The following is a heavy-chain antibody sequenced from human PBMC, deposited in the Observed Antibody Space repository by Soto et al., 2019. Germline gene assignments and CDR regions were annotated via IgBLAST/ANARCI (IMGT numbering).Heavy chain of an antibody. CDR3: ARGSTVLTGTNAPCAH. J-gene: IGHJ4*02. CDR2: ILPVLGNA. Sequence: QVHLVQSGAQVKKPGSSVKVSCTASGGTFGRYTMSWVRQAPGQGLEWMGGILPVLGNANVAQKFQDRVTFTADESTSTAYMELSSLRPEDTAVYYCARGSTVLTGTNAPCAHWGQGVLVIVSS. CDR1: GGTFGRYT. V-gene: IGHV1-69*01. D-gene: IGHD3-9*01.